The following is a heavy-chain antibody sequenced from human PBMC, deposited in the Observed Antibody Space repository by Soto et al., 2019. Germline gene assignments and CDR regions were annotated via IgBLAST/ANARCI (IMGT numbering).Heavy chain of an antibody. V-gene: IGHV1-8*01. CDR2: MNPNSGNT. J-gene: IGHJ4*02. D-gene: IGHD3-9*01. CDR1: GYTFTIYY. CDR3: ARGSFLNYDILTGYLVY. Sequence: ASVKVSCKASGYTFTIYYINWVRQATGQGLEWMGWMNPNSGNTGYAQKFQGRVTMTRNTSISTAYMELSSLRSEDTAVYYCARGSFLNYDILTGYLVYWGQGTLVTVSS.